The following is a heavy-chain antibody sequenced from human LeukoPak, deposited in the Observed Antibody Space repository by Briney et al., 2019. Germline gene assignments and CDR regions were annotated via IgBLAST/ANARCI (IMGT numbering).Heavy chain of an antibody. D-gene: IGHD7-27*01. V-gene: IGHV3-48*03. CDR3: ARRPYSWGSAFDI. CDR2: ISSSGSTI. Sequence: GGSLRLSCAASGFTFSSYEMNWVRQAPGKGLEWVSYISSSGSTIYYADSVKGRFTISRDNAKNSLYLQMNSLRAEDTAVYYCARRPYSWGSAFDIWGQGTMVTVSS. CDR1: GFTFSSYE. J-gene: IGHJ3*02.